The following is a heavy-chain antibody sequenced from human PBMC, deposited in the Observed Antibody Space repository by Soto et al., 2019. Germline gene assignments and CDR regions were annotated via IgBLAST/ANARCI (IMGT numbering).Heavy chain of an antibody. J-gene: IGHJ4*02. CDR2: ISSSSSYI. CDR1: GFTFSSYS. D-gene: IGHD2-15*01. Sequence: VGSLRLSCAASGFTFSSYSMNWVRQAPGKGLEWVSSISSSSSYIYYADSVKGRFTISRDNAKNSLYLQMNSLRAEDTAVYYCARAPIQDIVVVVAATGPYYFDYWGQGTLVTVSS. CDR3: ARAPIQDIVVVVAATGPYYFDY. V-gene: IGHV3-21*01.